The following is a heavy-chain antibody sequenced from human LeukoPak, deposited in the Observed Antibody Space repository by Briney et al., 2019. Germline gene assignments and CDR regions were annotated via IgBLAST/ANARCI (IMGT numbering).Heavy chain of an antibody. D-gene: IGHD6-25*01. Sequence: GASVKVSCKASGYTFTTYYMHWLRQAPGQGPEWMGIINPRGGSTDYAQKFEGRVTMTSDTSTSTVYMELNDLTPEDTAVYFCARVGITAATADYWGQGTLVTVSS. J-gene: IGHJ4*02. CDR3: ARVGITAATADY. CDR2: INPRGGST. V-gene: IGHV1-46*01. CDR1: GYTFTTYY.